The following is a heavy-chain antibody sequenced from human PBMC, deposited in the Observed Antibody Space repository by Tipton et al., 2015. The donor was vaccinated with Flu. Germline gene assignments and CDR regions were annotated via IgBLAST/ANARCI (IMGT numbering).Heavy chain of an antibody. D-gene: IGHD3-10*01. V-gene: IGHV4-39*07. CDR1: GGSVTRSSYY. J-gene: IGHJ4*02. CDR2: IYYSGST. Sequence: TLSLTCAVSGGSVTRSSYYWGWIRQPPGKGLEWIGSIYYSGSTYYNPSLKSRVSISVDTSKNQFSLKLTSMTAADTAVYYCARGTPLWFGDLDYWGQGTRVNVSS. CDR3: ARGTPLWFGDLDY.